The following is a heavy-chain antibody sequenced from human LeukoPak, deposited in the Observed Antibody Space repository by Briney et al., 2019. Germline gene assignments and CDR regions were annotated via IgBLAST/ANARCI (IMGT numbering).Heavy chain of an antibody. V-gene: IGHV4-59*01. CDR3: ARHTPGGGSLFDY. Sequence: KPSETLSLTCTVSGDSISSYYWSWIRQPPGKGLEWIGYIYYSGSTNRNPFLKSRVTMSLDTSKNQFSLKLSSVTAADTAVYYCARHTPGGGSLFDYWGQGTLVTVSS. CDR1: GDSISSYY. D-gene: IGHD1-26*01. J-gene: IGHJ4*02. CDR2: IYYSGST.